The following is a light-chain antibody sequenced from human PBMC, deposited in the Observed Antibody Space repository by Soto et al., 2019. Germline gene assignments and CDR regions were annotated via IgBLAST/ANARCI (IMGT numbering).Light chain of an antibody. CDR1: QSVGSS. CDR3: QQRSNWPGT. V-gene: IGKV3-11*01. Sequence: ETVLTQSPATLSLSPGERATLSCRASQSVGSSLAWYQQRPGQPPRLLIYDASKREPGTPARFTGSGSGTAFTLTISSLEPEDFAFYSCQQRSNWPGTFGQGTRVEI. J-gene: IGKJ1*01. CDR2: DAS.